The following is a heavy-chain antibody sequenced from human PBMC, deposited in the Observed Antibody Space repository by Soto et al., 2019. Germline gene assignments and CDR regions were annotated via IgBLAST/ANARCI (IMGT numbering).Heavy chain of an antibody. CDR3: ARETLATTGGRIDY. CDR1: GFPFRSYG. J-gene: IGHJ4*02. V-gene: IGHV3-33*01. CDR2: IWYDGSDK. D-gene: IGHD5-12*01. Sequence: PGGSLRLSCTASGFPFRSYGIHWVRQSPGKGLEWVAIIWYDGSDKYYADSVRGRFTISRDNSKNTVNLQVNSLRAEDTAVYYCARETLATTGGRIDYWGQGTLVTVSS.